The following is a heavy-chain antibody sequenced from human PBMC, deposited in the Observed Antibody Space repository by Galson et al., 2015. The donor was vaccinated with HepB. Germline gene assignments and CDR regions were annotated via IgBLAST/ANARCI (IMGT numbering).Heavy chain of an antibody. D-gene: IGHD3-3*01. J-gene: IGHJ5*02. CDR2: ISSTSIYI. CDR1: GFTFSSYS. V-gene: IGHV3-21*01. Sequence: SLRLSCAASGFTFSSYSMNWVRQAPGKGLEWVSSISSTSIYIYYADSVKGRFTISRDNAKNSLYLQMNTLRAEDTAVYYCASGGPPYYDFWSGSYSPFDPWGQGTLVTVSS. CDR3: ASGGPPYYDFWSGSYSPFDP.